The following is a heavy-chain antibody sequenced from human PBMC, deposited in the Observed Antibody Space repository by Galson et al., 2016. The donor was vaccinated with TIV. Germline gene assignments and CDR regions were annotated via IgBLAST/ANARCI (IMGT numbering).Heavy chain of an antibody. CDR1: GFSLNTHGMA. Sequence: PALVKPTQTLTLTCTFSGFSLNTHGMAVGWIRQAPGKALEWLALIYWDDDKRYSAPLKSRLSISKDTSRNQVVLTMTNMAPVDTATYYFALRRASDIYRLAVWFDPWGQGTLVTVSS. V-gene: IGHV2-5*02. D-gene: IGHD2-21*02. CDR2: IYWDDDK. J-gene: IGHJ5*02. CDR3: ALRRASDIYRLAVWFDP.